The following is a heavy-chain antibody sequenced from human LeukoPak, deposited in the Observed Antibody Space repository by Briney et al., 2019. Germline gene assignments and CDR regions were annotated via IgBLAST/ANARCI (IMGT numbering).Heavy chain of an antibody. J-gene: IGHJ3*02. CDR1: GGSISSYY. Sequence: SETLSLTCTVSGGSISSYYWSWIRQPAGKGLEWIGRIYTSGSTNYNPSLKSRVTMSVDTSKNQFSLKLSSVTAADTAVYYCARDKAYYDFWSGYYEDAFDIWGQGTMVTVSS. V-gene: IGHV4-4*07. CDR3: ARDKAYYDFWSGYYEDAFDI. CDR2: IYTSGST. D-gene: IGHD3-3*01.